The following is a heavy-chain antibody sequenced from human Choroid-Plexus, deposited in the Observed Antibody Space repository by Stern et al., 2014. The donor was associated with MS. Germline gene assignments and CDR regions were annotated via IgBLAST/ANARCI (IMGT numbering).Heavy chain of an antibody. V-gene: IGHV3-30*18. Sequence: VQLVESGGGVVQPGRPLRLPCVASGFTFGSCAMHWVRQAPGKGLEWLAGVSYDGSNKYYADSGKGRCTISRDNSQKTLYMQMSSLRPEDTAVYYCAKDRQYLTYFFDHWGQGSLVTVSS. CDR3: AKDRQYLTYFFDH. D-gene: IGHD2/OR15-2a*01. CDR2: VSYDGSNK. J-gene: IGHJ5*02. CDR1: GFTFGSCA.